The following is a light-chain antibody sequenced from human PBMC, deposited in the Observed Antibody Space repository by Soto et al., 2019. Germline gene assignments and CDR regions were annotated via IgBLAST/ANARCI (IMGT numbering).Light chain of an antibody. V-gene: IGKV3-11*01. CDR3: EQRTNWPLT. J-gene: IGKJ4*01. CDR1: QSVSSY. CDR2: QAS. Sequence: EIVVTQSPATMSLSPGEIATLSCRATQSVSSYLACYQQKPGQPPRLLIYQASKRATGIPARFSGSGSGTDFTVPISSLEPEDFAVYYCEQRTNWPLTFGGGTKVEIK.